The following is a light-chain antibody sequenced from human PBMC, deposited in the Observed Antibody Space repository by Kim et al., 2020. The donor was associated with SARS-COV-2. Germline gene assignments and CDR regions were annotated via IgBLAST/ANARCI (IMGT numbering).Light chain of an antibody. J-gene: IGKJ2*01. CDR1: HSVNSNY. CDR3: KQYGSSPRT. V-gene: IGKV3-20*01. Sequence: EIVLTQSPGTLSLSPGERATLSCRASHSVNSNYLAWYQQKPGQAPRVLIYGASTRATGVPDRFGGSGSGTDFTLTITRLEPEDFAVYFCKQYGSSPRTFGQGTKVDIK. CDR2: GAS.